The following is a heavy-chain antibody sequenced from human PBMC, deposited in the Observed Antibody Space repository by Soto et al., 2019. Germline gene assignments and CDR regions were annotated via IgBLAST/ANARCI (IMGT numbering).Heavy chain of an antibody. J-gene: IGHJ6*04. CDR1: GLSVSTNF. CDR2: IYSGGKT. V-gene: IGHV3-53*01. D-gene: IGHD3-16*01. CDR3: TRDSPGDRASYSNCYGIDT. Sequence: GGSLRLSCAASGLSVSTNFMSWVRQAPGKGLEWLAVIYSGGKTFYADSVKGRFTISKDNSKNTLSLHMNSLRPEDTAVYYCTRDSPGDRASYSNCYGIDTWDRGTTVTVAS.